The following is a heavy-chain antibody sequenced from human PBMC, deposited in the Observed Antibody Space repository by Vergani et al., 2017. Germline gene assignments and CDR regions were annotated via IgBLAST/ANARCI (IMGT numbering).Heavy chain of an antibody. CDR2: IYTSGST. D-gene: IGHD3-10*01. V-gene: IGHV4-61*02. CDR1: GGSISSGSYY. J-gene: IGHJ4*02. Sequence: QVQLQESGPGLVKPSQTLSLTCTVSGGSISSGSYYWSWIRQPAGKGLEWIGRIYTSGSTNYNPSLKSRVTISVDTSKNQFSLKLSSVTAADTAVYYCATYGRGADYWGQGTLVTGSS. CDR3: ATYGRGADY.